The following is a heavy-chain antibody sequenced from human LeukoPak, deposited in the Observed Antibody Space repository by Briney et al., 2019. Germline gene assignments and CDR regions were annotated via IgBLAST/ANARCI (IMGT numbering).Heavy chain of an antibody. J-gene: IGHJ4*02. D-gene: IGHD2-8*02. V-gene: IGHV4-59*08. CDR2: ISDIGSI. CDR1: GGSISSYY. Sequence: SETLSLTCTVSGGSISSYYWSWIRQPPGKGLEWIAYISDIGSINYNPSLKSRVTISLETSKNQFPLKLSSVTAADTAVYYCAGHHPRNTVDFWGQGTLVTVSS. CDR3: AGHHPRNTVDF.